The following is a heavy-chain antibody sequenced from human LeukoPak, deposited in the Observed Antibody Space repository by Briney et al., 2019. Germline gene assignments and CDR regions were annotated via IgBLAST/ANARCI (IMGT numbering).Heavy chain of an antibody. Sequence: SETLSLTCTVSGGFISSYYWSWIRQPPGKGLEWIGYIYYSGSTNYNPSLKSRVTISVDTSKNQFSLKLSSVTAADTAVYYCARGLRPDAFDIWGQGTMVTVSS. V-gene: IGHV4-59*01. J-gene: IGHJ3*02. CDR2: IYYSGST. CDR1: GGFISSYY. CDR3: ARGLRPDAFDI. D-gene: IGHD3-16*01.